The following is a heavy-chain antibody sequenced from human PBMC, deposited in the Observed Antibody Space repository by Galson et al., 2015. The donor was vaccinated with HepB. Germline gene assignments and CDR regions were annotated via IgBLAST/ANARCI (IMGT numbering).Heavy chain of an antibody. CDR2: IWYDGSNK. CDR1: GFTFSSYG. D-gene: IGHD4/OR15-4a*01. Sequence: SLRLSCAASGFTFSSYGMHWVRQAPGKGLEWVAVIWYDGSNKYYADSVKGRFTISRDNSKNTLYLQMNSLRAEDTAVYYCASDQAKNPDYGMDVWGQGTTVTVSS. J-gene: IGHJ6*02. CDR3: ASDQAKNPDYGMDV. V-gene: IGHV3-33*01.